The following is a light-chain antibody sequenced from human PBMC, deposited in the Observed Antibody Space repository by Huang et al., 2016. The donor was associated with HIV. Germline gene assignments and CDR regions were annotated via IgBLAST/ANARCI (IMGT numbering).Light chain of an antibody. CDR2: GAY. J-gene: IGKJ2*01. Sequence: DLQMTQSPSTMSASVGDRVTITCRASQDISNYLVWFQQKPGKAPNRLIYGAYTLQGGVPSRFSGSGSGTEFTLTINGLQPEDFATYYCLQHNSYPYTFGRGTDLEIK. CDR1: QDISNY. V-gene: IGKV1-17*03. CDR3: LQHNSYPYT.